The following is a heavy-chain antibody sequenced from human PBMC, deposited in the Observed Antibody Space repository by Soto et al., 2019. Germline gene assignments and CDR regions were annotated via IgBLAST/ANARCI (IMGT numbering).Heavy chain of an antibody. V-gene: IGHV1-69*06. Sequence: SVKVSFKASGGTFSTHAISWVRQAPGQGLEWMGGIIPIFGTANYAQKFQGRVTITADKSTSTAYMEVRSLRPEDTAVYYCARGWETVGTTTPFAYWGQGTLVTVSS. CDR3: ARGWETVGTTTPFAY. D-gene: IGHD1-26*01. J-gene: IGHJ4*02. CDR2: IIPIFGTA. CDR1: GGTFSTHA.